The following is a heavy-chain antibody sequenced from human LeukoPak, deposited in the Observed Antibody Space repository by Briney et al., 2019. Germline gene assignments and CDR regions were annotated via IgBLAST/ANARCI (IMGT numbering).Heavy chain of an antibody. V-gene: IGHV4-61*08. CDR3: ARRWVYDKRAFDA. CDR1: GGSISSGGYY. J-gene: IGHJ3*01. CDR2: IYHTGST. Sequence: PSETLSLTCTVSGGSISSGGYYWSWIRQPPGKGLEWIAYIYHTGSTDPNPSLKSRVTISLDTSKNQFSLKLSSVTAADTAVYYCARRWVYDKRAFDAWGQGTMVTVSS. D-gene: IGHD3-16*01.